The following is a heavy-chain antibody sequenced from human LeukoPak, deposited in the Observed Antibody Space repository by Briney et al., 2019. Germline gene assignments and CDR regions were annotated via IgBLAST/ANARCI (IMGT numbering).Heavy chain of an antibody. CDR3: ARAPWVVPAAIPVWAFDI. CDR1: GGSISSSSYY. J-gene: IGHJ3*02. V-gene: IGHV4-39*07. Sequence: SETLSLTCTVSGGSISSSSYYWGWIRQPPGKGLEWIGSIYYSGSTYYNPSLKSRVTISVDTSKNQFSLKLSSVTAADTAVYYCARAPWVVPAAIPVWAFDIWGQGTMVTVSS. CDR2: IYYSGST. D-gene: IGHD2-2*01.